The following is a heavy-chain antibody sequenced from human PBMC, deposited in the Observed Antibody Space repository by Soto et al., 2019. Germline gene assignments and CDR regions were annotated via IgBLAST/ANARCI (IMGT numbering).Heavy chain of an antibody. CDR1: GFTFDDYA. J-gene: IGHJ6*03. CDR3: AKDVGVWGLYSRLSHYMDV. Sequence: EVQLVESGGDLVQPGRSLRLSCAASGFTFDDYAMHWVRQGPGKGLEWVSGISWNSDSIDYADSVKGRFMISRDNAKKPLNLQMNSLRAEDTALYYCAKDVGVWGLYSRLSHYMDVWGKGTTVTVSS. CDR2: ISWNSDSI. D-gene: IGHD6-13*01. V-gene: IGHV3-9*01.